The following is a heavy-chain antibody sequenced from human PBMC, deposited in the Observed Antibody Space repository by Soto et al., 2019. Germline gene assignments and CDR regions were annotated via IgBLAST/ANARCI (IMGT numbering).Heavy chain of an antibody. CDR1: GYSITAGGYY. J-gene: IGHJ5*02. D-gene: IGHD6-19*01. CDR3: ARMYSSGSGWFPP. V-gene: IGHV4-31*03. Sequence: SETLSLTCFVSGYSITAGGYYWSWIRHHPGKGLEWIGSFYSSGSIIYNPSLRSRVSISGDTSSNQFSMSLTSVTAADTARYYCARMYSSGSGWFPPWGQGTLVTVSS. CDR2: FYSSGSI.